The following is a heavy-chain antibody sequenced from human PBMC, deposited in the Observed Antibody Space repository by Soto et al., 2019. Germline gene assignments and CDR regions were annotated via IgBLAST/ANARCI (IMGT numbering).Heavy chain of an antibody. Sequence: PSETLSLTCTVSGGSITGYYWSWIRQPPGKGLEWIGYIYYSGSTNYTPSLKSRVTISVDTSKNQFSLKLSSVTAADTAVYYCARVNYYDRSGYPRFDPWGQGTLVTVSS. D-gene: IGHD3-22*01. CDR2: IYYSGST. V-gene: IGHV4-59*01. CDR3: ARVNYYDRSGYPRFDP. CDR1: GGSITGYY. J-gene: IGHJ5*02.